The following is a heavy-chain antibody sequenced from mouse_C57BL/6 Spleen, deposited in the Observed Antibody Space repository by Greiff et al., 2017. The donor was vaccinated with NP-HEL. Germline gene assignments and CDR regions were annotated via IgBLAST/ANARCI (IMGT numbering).Heavy chain of an antibody. CDR2: IYPGDGGT. CDR1: GYAFSSSW. J-gene: IGHJ2*01. CDR3: ASEGLGSSYFDY. D-gene: IGHD1-1*01. V-gene: IGHV1-82*01. Sequence: VQLQQSGPELVKPGASVKISCKASGYAFSSSWMNWVKQRPGKGLEWIGRIYPGDGGTNYNGKFKGKATLTADKSSSTAYMQPSSLTSEDSAVDFCASEGLGSSYFDYWGQGTTLTVSS.